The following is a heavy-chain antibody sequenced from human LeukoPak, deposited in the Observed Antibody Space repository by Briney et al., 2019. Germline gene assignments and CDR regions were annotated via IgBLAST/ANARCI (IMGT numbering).Heavy chain of an antibody. CDR1: GFPFSSYA. V-gene: IGHV3-23*01. CDR2: ISGSGGST. J-gene: IGHJ4*02. Sequence: GGSLRLSCAASGFPFSSYAMSWVRQAPGKGLEWVSAISGSGGSTYYADSVKGRFTISRDNSKNTLYLQMNSLRAEDTAVYYCAKEGYYDSSGYYLRWGQGTLVTVSS. D-gene: IGHD3-22*01. CDR3: AKEGYYDSSGYYLR.